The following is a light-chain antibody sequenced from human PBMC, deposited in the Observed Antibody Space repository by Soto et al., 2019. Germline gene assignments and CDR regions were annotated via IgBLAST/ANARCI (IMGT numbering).Light chain of an antibody. CDR2: GAS. J-gene: IGKJ1*01. V-gene: IGKV3-15*01. Sequence: MLMTQSPDTLPVSPGERATLSCRASQSVSTNLAWYQHKTGQAPRILIYGASTRDTGIPARFRGSGSETECTLTITRLQSEDFEVYYCQQYNNWPRTFGQGTKVDIK. CDR3: QQYNNWPRT. CDR1: QSVSTN.